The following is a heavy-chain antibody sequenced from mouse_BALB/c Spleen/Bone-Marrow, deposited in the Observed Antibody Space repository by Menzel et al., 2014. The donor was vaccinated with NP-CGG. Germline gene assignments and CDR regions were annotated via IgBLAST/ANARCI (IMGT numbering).Heavy chain of an antibody. CDR3: ARDVGYGNYFVY. CDR1: GFTFSDFY. D-gene: IGHD2-10*02. Sequence: EVHLVESGGGLVQPGDSLRLSCATSGFTFSDFYMEWVRQPPGKRLEWIAASRNKAKYYTTEYSASVKSRFIVSRDTSQSVLYHQMNALRAEDTAIYYCARDVGYGNYFVYWGQGTLVTVSA. CDR2: SRNKAKYYTT. J-gene: IGHJ3*01. V-gene: IGHV7-1*02.